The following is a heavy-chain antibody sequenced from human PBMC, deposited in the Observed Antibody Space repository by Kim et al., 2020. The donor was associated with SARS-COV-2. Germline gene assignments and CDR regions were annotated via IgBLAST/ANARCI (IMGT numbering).Heavy chain of an antibody. Sequence: GGSLRLSCAASGFTFDTYAMDWVHQGPGKGLEWVSGINSNGGSTYYADSVKGRFTISRDNSKNTLFLQMNSLRAEDTATYYCARWAAQSGAQRASDYWGQGTVVTVSS. V-gene: IGHV3-23*01. D-gene: IGHD6-13*01. CDR3: ARWAAQSGAQRASDY. J-gene: IGHJ4*02. CDR2: INSNGGST. CDR1: GFTFDTYA.